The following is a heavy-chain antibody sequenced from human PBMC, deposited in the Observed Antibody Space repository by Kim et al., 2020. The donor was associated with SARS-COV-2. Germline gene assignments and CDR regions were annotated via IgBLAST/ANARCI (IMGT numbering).Heavy chain of an antibody. CDR1: GFTLSNYD. V-gene: IGHV3-23*01. D-gene: IGHD5-12*01. J-gene: IGHJ2*01. CDR3: ARHKIRGFWFFDL. Sequence: GGSLRLSCVVSGFTLSNYDMTRVRQAPGKGLEWVAVVGVSGGMTTYADSVNGRFTVSRDDSKNTVYVQMNSLRAEDTAVYYCARHKIRGFWFFDLWGRGTLVPVSS. CDR2: VGVSGGMT.